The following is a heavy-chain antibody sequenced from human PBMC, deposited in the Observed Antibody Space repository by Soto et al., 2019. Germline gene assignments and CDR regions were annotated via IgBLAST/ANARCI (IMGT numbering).Heavy chain of an antibody. D-gene: IGHD3-3*01. J-gene: IGHJ3*02. Sequence: GGSLRLSCAASGFTFSSYSMNWVRQAPGKGLEWVSSISSSSSYIYYADSVKGRFTISRDNAKNSLYLQMNSLRAEDTAVYYCARVHERITIFGVVIEHDAFDIWGQGTMVTVSS. CDR1: GFTFSSYS. CDR3: ARVHERITIFGVVIEHDAFDI. V-gene: IGHV3-21*01. CDR2: ISSSSSYI.